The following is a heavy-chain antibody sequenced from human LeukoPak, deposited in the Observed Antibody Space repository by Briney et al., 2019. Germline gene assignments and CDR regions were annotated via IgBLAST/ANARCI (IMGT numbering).Heavy chain of an antibody. CDR3: ARVRPYYYDSSGYIDY. Sequence: DSVKGRFTISRDNAKNSLYLQMDSLRAEDTAVYYCARVRPYYYDSSGYIDYWGQGTLVTVSS. J-gene: IGHJ4*02. V-gene: IGHV3-7*01. D-gene: IGHD3-22*01.